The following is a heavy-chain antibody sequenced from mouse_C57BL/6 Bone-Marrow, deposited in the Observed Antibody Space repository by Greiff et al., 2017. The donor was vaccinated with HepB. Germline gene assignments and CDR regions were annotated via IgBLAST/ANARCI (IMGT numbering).Heavy chain of an antibody. J-gene: IGHJ3*01. D-gene: IGHD2-3*01. CDR2: ISNGGGSI. CDR3: ARRARLLGGFAY. V-gene: IGHV5-12*01. CDR1: GFTFSDYY. Sequence: EVQVVESGGGLVQPGGSLKLSCAASGFTFSDYYMYWVHQTPEKRLEWVAYISNGGGSIYYPDTVKGRFTISRDNAKTTLYLQMGRLKSEDTAMYYCARRARLLGGFAYWGQGTLVTVSA.